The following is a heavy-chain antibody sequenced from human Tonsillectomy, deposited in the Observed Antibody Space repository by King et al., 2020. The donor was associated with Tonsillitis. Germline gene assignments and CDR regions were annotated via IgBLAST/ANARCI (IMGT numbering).Heavy chain of an antibody. CDR3: ARVGPYSYASSVPGGLAV. CDR1: GFTFSNYN. CDR2: ISSGSDTI. J-gene: IGHJ6*02. V-gene: IGHV3-48*01. D-gene: IGHD3-22*01. Sequence: VQLVESGGGLVQPRGSLRLSCAASGFTFSNYNMHWVRQAPGKGLEGISYISSGSDTIYYAHSMKGRFTISRDNAKNSLYLQMNSLRAEYTAVYYCARVGPYSYASSVPGGLAVWGQGTSVTVSS.